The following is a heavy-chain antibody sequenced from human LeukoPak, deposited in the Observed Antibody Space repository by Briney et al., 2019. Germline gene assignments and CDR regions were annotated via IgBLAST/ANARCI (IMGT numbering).Heavy chain of an antibody. CDR1: GYTFTSYG. D-gene: IGHD6-19*01. CDR3: ARERYSSSGCSDY. Sequence: ASVKVSSKASGYTFTSYGISWVRQAPGQGLEWMGWISAYNGNTNYAQKLQGRVTMTTDTSTSTAYTELRSLRSDDTAVYYCARERYSSSGCSDYWGQGTLVTVSS. V-gene: IGHV1-18*01. J-gene: IGHJ4*02. CDR2: ISAYNGNT.